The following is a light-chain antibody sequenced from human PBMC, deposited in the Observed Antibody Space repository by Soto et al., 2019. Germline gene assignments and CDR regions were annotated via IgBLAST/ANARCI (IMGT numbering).Light chain of an antibody. CDR2: AAS. Sequence: DIEMTQSPASLSAFVGDRVTITCRAMQSISNYLNWYQQKPGKAPKLLIYAASSLQSGVPSRFSGSGSRTYFTLTISSLQPEDFATYFCQQSYITPYTFGQETKLEIK. CDR1: QSISNY. J-gene: IGKJ2*01. CDR3: QQSYITPYT. V-gene: IGKV1-39*01.